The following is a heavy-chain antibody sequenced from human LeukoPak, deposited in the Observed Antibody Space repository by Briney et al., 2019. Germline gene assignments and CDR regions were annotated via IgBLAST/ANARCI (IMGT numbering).Heavy chain of an antibody. Sequence: SETLSLTCTVSGGSISSYYWSWIRQPPGKGLEWIGYIYYSGSTNYNPPLKSRVTISVDTSKNQFSLKLSSVTAADTAVYYCARARGYYGSGSLPPLYYYYYMDVWGKGTTVTISS. CDR3: ARARGYYGSGSLPPLYYYYYMDV. D-gene: IGHD3-10*01. CDR2: IYYSGST. J-gene: IGHJ6*03. CDR1: GGSISSYY. V-gene: IGHV4-59*01.